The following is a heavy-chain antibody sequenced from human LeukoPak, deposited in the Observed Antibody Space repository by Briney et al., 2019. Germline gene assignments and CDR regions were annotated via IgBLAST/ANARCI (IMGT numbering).Heavy chain of an antibody. D-gene: IGHD6-13*01. J-gene: IGHJ5*02. CDR1: GYTLTELS. Sequence: ASVKVSCKVSGYTLTELSMHWVRQAPGKGLEWMGGFDPEDGETIYAQKFQGRVTMTEDTSTDTAYMELRSLRSDDTAVYYCARGSGYSSSHNWFDPWGQGTLVTVSS. CDR3: ARGSGYSSSHNWFDP. CDR2: FDPEDGET. V-gene: IGHV1-24*01.